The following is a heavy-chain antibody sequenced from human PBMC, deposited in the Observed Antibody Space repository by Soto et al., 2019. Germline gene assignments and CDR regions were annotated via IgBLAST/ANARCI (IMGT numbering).Heavy chain of an antibody. CDR2: ISYDGSNK. D-gene: IGHD3-22*01. Sequence: QVQLVESGGGVVQPGRSLRLSCAASGFTFSSYGMHWVRQAPGKGLEWVAVISYDGSNKYYADSVKGRFTISRDNSKNTLYLQMNSLRAEDTAVYYCAKEGRNYYDSSGYYSHFDYWGQGTLVTVSS. J-gene: IGHJ4*02. CDR3: AKEGRNYYDSSGYYSHFDY. CDR1: GFTFSSYG. V-gene: IGHV3-30*18.